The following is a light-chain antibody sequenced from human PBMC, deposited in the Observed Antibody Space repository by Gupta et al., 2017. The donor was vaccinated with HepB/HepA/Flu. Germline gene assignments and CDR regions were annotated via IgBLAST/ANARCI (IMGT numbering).Light chain of an antibody. Sequence: SSLLTQPPSASAAPGKTARITCGGNNSGSKSVHWHQQKPGPAPMLVIYYDSDRPAGIPERFSGSNSGNTATLTISRVEGGEEADYYCQAEDSSSDVVFGGGTKLTVL. CDR2: YDS. CDR1: NSGSKS. CDR3: QAEDSSSDVV. V-gene: IGLV3-21*01. J-gene: IGLJ2*01.